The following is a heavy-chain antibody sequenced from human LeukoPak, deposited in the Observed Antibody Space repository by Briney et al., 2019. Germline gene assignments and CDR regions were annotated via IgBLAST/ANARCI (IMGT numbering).Heavy chain of an antibody. Sequence: PSETLSLTCTVSGGSISSYYWSWIRQPPGKGLEWIGYIYYSGSTNYNPSLKSRVTISVDTSKNQFSLKLSSVTAADTAVYYCARDEPGGYRGSFDYWGQGTLVTVSS. CDR2: IYYSGST. CDR3: ARDEPGGYRGSFDY. V-gene: IGHV4-59*01. D-gene: IGHD5-18*01. CDR1: GGSISSYY. J-gene: IGHJ4*02.